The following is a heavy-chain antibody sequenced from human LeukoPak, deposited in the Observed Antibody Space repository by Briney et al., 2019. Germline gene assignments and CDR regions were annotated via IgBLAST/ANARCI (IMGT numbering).Heavy chain of an antibody. CDR2: IYYSGRT. D-gene: IGHD4-17*01. V-gene: IGHV4-39*01. CDR3: ARHPVTSLFDY. Sequence: SETLSLTCTVSGGSISSSTYYWGWIRQPPGKGLEWIGSIYYSGRTYYNPSLKSRLTISVDTSKNQFSLKLSSVTAADTAVYYCARHPVTSLFDYWGQGTLVTVSS. CDR1: GGSISSSTYY. J-gene: IGHJ4*02.